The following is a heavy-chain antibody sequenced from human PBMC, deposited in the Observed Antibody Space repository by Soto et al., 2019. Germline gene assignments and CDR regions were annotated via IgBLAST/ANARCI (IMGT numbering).Heavy chain of an antibody. CDR1: GDTFTSYG. J-gene: IGHJ6*03. CDR3: ARDPPTSITIFGVVIIPGYMDV. D-gene: IGHD3-3*01. V-gene: IGHV1-18*01. Sequence: ASVKVCCKASGDTFTSYGISWVRQAPGQGLEWMGWISAYNGNTNYAQKLQGRVTMTTDTSTSTAYMELRSLRSDDTAVYYCARDPPTSITIFGVVIIPGYMDVWGKGTTVTVSS. CDR2: ISAYNGNT.